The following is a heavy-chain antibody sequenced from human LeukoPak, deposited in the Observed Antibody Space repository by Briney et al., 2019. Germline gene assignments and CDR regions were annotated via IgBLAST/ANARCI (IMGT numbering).Heavy chain of an antibody. J-gene: IGHJ6*03. Sequence: PGGSLRLSCAASGFTFSNYSMNWVRQAPGKGLEWVSSISSSSSYIYYADSVKGRFTISRDNAKNSLYLQMNSLRAEDTAVYYCARGMATIDGYYYYMDVWGKGTTVTVSS. V-gene: IGHV3-21*01. D-gene: IGHD5-24*01. CDR3: ARGMATIDGYYYYMDV. CDR2: ISSSSSYI. CDR1: GFTFSNYS.